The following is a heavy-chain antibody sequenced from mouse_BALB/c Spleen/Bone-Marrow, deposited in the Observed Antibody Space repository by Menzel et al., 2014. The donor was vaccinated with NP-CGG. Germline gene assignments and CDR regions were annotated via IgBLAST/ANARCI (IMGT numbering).Heavy chain of an antibody. CDR2: NDPYDSET. CDR1: GYTFTNYW. J-gene: IGHJ1*02. CDR3: ARWGTTVVDYFDV. D-gene: IGHD1-1*01. V-gene: IGHV1-52*01. Sequence: QVQLQQPGAELVRPGASVKLSCKASGYTFTNYWMNWVKQRPEQGLEWIGRNDPYDSETHSNQKFKDKAILTVDKSSSTAYMQLSSLTSEDSAVYYCARWGTTVVDYFDVWGAGTTVTVSS.